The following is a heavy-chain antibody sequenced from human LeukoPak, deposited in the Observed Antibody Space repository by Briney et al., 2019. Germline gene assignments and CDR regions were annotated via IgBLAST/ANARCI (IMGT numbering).Heavy chain of an antibody. D-gene: IGHD2-2*01. Sequence: GGSLRLSCAASGFTFSSYSMNWVRQAPGKGLEWVSSISSSSSYICYADSVKGRFTISRDNAKNSLYLQMNSLRAEDTAVYYCARDTAAEVYLVAYYGMDVWGQGTTVTVSS. J-gene: IGHJ6*02. CDR2: ISSSSSYI. V-gene: IGHV3-21*01. CDR1: GFTFSSYS. CDR3: ARDTAAEVYLVAYYGMDV.